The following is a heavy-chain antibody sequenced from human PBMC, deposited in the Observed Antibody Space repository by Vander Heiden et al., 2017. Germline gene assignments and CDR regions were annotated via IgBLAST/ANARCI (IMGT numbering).Heavy chain of an antibody. Sequence: DVQLVASGGDLVKPVGSLRLSCSASGFSFSNPCMTWGRQAPGKGLEWVGRMKSKSDGGTTDYAAPVKGRFTISRDDAKTTVYLEMNNLKTEDTAMYYCTTDWTRNYGKSDGFDMWGQGTMVTVSS. CDR1: GFSFSNPC. CDR2: MKSKSDGGTT. V-gene: IGHV3-15*01. CDR3: TTDWTRNYGKSDGFDM. D-gene: IGHD3-16*01. J-gene: IGHJ3*02.